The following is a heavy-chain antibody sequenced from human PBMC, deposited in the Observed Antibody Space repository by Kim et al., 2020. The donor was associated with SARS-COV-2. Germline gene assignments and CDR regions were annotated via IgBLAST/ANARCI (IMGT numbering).Heavy chain of an antibody. CDR2: LHGSGDT. CDR1: GYLLSSNA. J-gene: IGHJ4*02. V-gene: IGHV3-23*01. Sequence: GGSLRLSCAASGYLLSSNAMTWVRQAPGKGLEWVSDLHGSGDTYYAHSVKGRFTISRDNSKNTLYLQMNSLGAEDTAIYYCVGHGSGSSWGQGTLVTVSS. D-gene: IGHD3-10*01. CDR3: VGHGSGSS.